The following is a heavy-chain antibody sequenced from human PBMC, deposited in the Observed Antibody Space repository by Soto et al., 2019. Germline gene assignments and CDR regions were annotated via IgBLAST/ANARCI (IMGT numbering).Heavy chain of an antibody. Sequence: QVQLVESGGGVVQPGRSLRLSCAASGFTFSSYGMHWVRQAPGKGLEWVALISYDGTNKYYADSVKGRFTISRDNSKNTLYLQMTSLRAEDTAVYYCAKDSGRGYNYGQHWFGPWGQGTLVTVSS. CDR2: ISYDGTNK. V-gene: IGHV3-30*18. D-gene: IGHD5-18*01. J-gene: IGHJ5*02. CDR1: GFTFSSYG. CDR3: AKDSGRGYNYGQHWFGP.